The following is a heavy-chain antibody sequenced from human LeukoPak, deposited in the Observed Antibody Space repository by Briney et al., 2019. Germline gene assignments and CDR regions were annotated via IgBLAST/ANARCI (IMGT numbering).Heavy chain of an antibody. Sequence: GGSLRLSCTASGFTFSSYGKHWVRQAPGKGLEWVAVISYDGSNKYYADSVKGRFAISRDNSKNTLYVQMNSLRAEDTAVYYCARDPAKFWSGHDYWGQGTLVTVSS. J-gene: IGHJ4*02. CDR1: GFTFSSYG. CDR2: ISYDGSNK. V-gene: IGHV3-30*03. CDR3: ARDPAKFWSGHDY. D-gene: IGHD3-3*01.